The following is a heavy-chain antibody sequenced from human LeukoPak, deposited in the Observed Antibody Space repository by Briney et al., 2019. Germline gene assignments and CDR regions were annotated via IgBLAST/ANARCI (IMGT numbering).Heavy chain of an antibody. CDR2: IKQDGSEK. Sequence: GGSLRLSCAASGFTFSSYWMSWVRQAPGKGLEWVADIKQDGSEKYYVDSVKGRFTISRDNAKNSLYLQMNSLRAEDTAVYYCAREIYGDSPGLDYWGQGTLVTVSS. J-gene: IGHJ4*02. CDR3: AREIYGDSPGLDY. V-gene: IGHV3-7*01. CDR1: GFTFSSYW. D-gene: IGHD3-10*01.